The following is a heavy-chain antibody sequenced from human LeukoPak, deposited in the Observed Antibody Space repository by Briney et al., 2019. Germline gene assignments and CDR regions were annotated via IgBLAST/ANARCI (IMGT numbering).Heavy chain of an antibody. CDR3: ATNRERWLQLDAFDI. CDR2: FDPEDGET. Sequence: ASVKVSCKVSGYTLTELSMHWVRQAPGKGLEWMGGFDPEDGETSYAQKFQGRVTMTEDTSTDTAYMELSSLRSEDTAVYYCATNRERWLQLDAFDIWGQGTMVTVSS. CDR1: GYTLTELS. D-gene: IGHD5-24*01. J-gene: IGHJ3*02. V-gene: IGHV1-24*01.